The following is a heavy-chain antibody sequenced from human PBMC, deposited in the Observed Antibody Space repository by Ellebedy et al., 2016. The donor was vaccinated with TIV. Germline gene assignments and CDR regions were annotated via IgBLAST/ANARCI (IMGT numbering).Heavy chain of an antibody. V-gene: IGHV1-46*01. CDR1: GYTFTSYY. CDR2: INPSGGST. J-gene: IGHJ5*02. D-gene: IGHD1-1*01. CDR3: ARQGSQMSWNDVINR. Sequence: ASVKVSXKASGYTFTSYYMHCVRQAPGQGLEWMGIINPSGGSTSYAQKFQGRVTMTRDTSTSTVYMELSSLRSEDTAVYYCARQGSQMSWNDVINRWGQGTLVTVSS.